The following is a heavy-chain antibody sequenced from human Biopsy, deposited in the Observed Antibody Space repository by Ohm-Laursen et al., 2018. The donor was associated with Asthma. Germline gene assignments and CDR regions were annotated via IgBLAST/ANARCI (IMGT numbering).Heavy chain of an antibody. CDR2: IKHDGSEK. V-gene: IGHV3-7*01. CDR3: ARTFHFWSPYHAEHYQL. J-gene: IGHJ1*01. D-gene: IGHD3-3*02. CDR1: GFTFGDYW. Sequence: SLSLSCAASGFTFGDYWMSWVRQVPGKGLEWVANIKHDGSEKNHVDSLKGRFTISRDNAKNSLYLQMNSLRAEDTAVYYCARTFHFWSPYHAEHYQLWGQGTLVTVSP.